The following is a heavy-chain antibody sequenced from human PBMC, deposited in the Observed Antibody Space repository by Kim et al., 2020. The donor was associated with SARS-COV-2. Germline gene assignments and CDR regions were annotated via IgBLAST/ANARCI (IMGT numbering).Heavy chain of an antibody. Sequence: ASVKVSCKASGYSFINYYMHWVRQAPGQGPEWMGLINPRGGGTSFAQKFQGRVTMTSDMSTSTVYMELSSLTSDDTAIYFCARTPVIVATNYYFDFWGQGNLVTVSS. CDR2: INPRGGGT. CDR1: GYSFINYY. CDR3: ARTPVIVATNYYFDF. V-gene: IGHV1-46*01. J-gene: IGHJ4*02. D-gene: IGHD5-12*01.